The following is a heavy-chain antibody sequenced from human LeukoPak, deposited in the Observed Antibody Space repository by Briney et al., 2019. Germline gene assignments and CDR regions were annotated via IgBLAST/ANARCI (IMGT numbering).Heavy chain of an antibody. V-gene: IGHV4-30-2*01. CDR1: GGSISSGGYS. D-gene: IGHD3-10*01. CDR3: TRGDTLWTDAFDI. CDR2: IYHSGST. Sequence: PSQTLSLTCAVSGGSISSGGYSWSWIRQPPGKGLEWIGYIYHSGSTYYNPSLKSRVTISVDRSKNQFSLKLSSVTAADTAVYYCTRGDTLWTDAFDIWGQGTMVTVSS. J-gene: IGHJ3*02.